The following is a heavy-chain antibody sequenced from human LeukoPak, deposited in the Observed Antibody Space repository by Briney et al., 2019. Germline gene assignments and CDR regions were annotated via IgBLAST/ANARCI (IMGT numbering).Heavy chain of an antibody. D-gene: IGHD2-8*01. CDR3: ARLKYCTNGVCYAGFDY. V-gene: IGHV1-3*01. Sequence: ASVKVSCKASGYTFTGYAMHWVRQAPGQRLEWMGWINAGNGNTKYSQKFQGRVTITRDTSADTAYMELSSLRSEDTAVYYCARLKYCTNGVCYAGFDYWGQGTLVTVSS. CDR2: INAGNGNT. CDR1: GYTFTGYA. J-gene: IGHJ4*02.